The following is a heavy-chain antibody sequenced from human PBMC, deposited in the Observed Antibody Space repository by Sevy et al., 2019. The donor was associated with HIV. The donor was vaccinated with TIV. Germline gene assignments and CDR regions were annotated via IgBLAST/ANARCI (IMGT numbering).Heavy chain of an antibody. D-gene: IGHD6-19*01. Sequence: ASVKVSCKVSGYSLNEMSMQWVRQAPGKGLEWMGGFDPEEGETIYAQKFQGRVTMTEDTSTDTAYMEMSSLRSDDTAVFYCATLPGLAVGGTPYYYDFWGQGTLVTVSS. J-gene: IGHJ4*02. CDR3: ATLPGLAVGGTPYYYDF. CDR1: GYSLNEMS. CDR2: FDPEEGET. V-gene: IGHV1-24*01.